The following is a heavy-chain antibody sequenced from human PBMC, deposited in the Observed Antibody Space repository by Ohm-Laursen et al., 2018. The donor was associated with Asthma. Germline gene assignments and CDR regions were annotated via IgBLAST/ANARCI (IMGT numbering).Heavy chain of an antibody. D-gene: IGHD3-10*01. V-gene: IGHV3-30*03. J-gene: IGHJ4*02. CDR2: ISYDGSNK. CDR1: GFTFSSYG. Sequence: RSLRLSCAASGFTFSSYGMHWVRQAPGKGLEWVAVISYDGSNKYYADSVKGRFTISRDNSKNTLYLQMNSLRAEDTAVYYCAGLWFRELPSSLDYWGQGTLVTVSS. CDR3: AGLWFRELPSSLDY.